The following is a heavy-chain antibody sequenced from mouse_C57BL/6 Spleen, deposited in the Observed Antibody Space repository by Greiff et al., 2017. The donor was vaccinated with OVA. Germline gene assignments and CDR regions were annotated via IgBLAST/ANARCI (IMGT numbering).Heavy chain of an antibody. J-gene: IGHJ2*01. CDR3: ARDYYGSHYFDY. D-gene: IGHD1-1*01. CDR2: ISDGGSYT. CDR1: GFTFSSYA. Sequence: EVMLVESGGGLVKPGGSLKLSCAASGFTFSSYAMSRVRQTPEKRLEWVATISDGGSYTYYPDNVKGRFTISRDNAKNNLYLQMSHLKSEDTAMYYCARDYYGSHYFDYWGQGTTLTVSS. V-gene: IGHV5-4*01.